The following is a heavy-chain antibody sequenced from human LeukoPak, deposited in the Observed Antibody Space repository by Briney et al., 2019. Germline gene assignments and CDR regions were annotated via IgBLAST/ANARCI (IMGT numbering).Heavy chain of an antibody. V-gene: IGHV3-48*01. Sequence: GGSLRLSCAAYGFTFSSYSMNWVRQAPGKGLEWVSYISSSSTIYYADSVKGRFTISRDNAKNSLYLQMNSLRAEDTAVYYCARDRYDYVWGSYRYILFDYWGQGTLVTVSS. CDR2: ISSSSTI. CDR3: ARDRYDYVWGSYRYILFDY. D-gene: IGHD3-16*02. J-gene: IGHJ4*02. CDR1: GFTFSSYS.